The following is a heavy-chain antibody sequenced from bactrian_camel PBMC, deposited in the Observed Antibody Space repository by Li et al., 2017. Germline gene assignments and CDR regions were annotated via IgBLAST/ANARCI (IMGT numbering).Heavy chain of an antibody. CDR3: AVEVGDVSPGESWPYKY. CDR2: IYTGGGST. CDR1: GFTFSTYY. J-gene: IGHJ4*01. D-gene: IGHD5*01. V-gene: IGHV3-2*01. Sequence: VESGGGLVQPGGSLRLSCAASGFTFSTYYMSWVRQAPGKGLEWVSSIYTGGGSTYYADSVKGRFTISRDRANNILYLDMNSLKFEDTALYFRAVEVGDVSPGESWPYKYWGQGTQVTVS.